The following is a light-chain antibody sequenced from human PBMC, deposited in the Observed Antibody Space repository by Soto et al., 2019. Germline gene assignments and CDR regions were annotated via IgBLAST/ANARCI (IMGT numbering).Light chain of an antibody. Sequence: QSALTQSASVSGSPGQSITISCTGTSSDVGVYNYVSWYQQHPGKAPKLMIYEVSNRPSGVSNRFSGSRSGNTASLTISGLQTEDEAEYYCNSYTSSSTFVFGTGTKLTVL. J-gene: IGLJ1*01. CDR2: EVS. V-gene: IGLV2-14*01. CDR1: SSDVGVYNY. CDR3: NSYTSSSTFV.